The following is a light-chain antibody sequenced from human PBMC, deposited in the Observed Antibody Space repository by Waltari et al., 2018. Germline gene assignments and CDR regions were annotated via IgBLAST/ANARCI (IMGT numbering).Light chain of an antibody. J-gene: IGLJ3*02. CDR1: TSNIGTNT. CDR3: ATWDDSLSGRV. CDR2: PNN. Sequence: QSVLTQPPSTSGTPGQRVPISCSGSTSNIGTNTVTWYPPLPGTAPKTVIFPNNHRPSGVPDRFSASKSGTSASLVISGLQSEDEADYFCATWDDSLSGRVFGGGTKVTVL. V-gene: IGLV1-44*01.